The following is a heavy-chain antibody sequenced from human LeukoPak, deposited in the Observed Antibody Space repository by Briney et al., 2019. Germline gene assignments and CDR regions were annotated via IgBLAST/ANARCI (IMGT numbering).Heavy chain of an antibody. Sequence: GGSLRLSCAGSGFTFSNYSMGWVRQAPGKGLEWVSAIDGGGVNTLYADSVKGRFTISRDNSKNTVYLQMNSLSAEDTAIYYCAKRSARPKPFDCWGQGTLVTVSS. D-gene: IGHD6-25*01. CDR1: GFTFSNYS. CDR2: IDGGGVNT. CDR3: AKRSARPKPFDC. J-gene: IGHJ4*02. V-gene: IGHV3-23*01.